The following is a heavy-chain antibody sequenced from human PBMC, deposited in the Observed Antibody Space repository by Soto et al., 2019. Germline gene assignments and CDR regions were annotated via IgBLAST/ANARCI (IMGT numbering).Heavy chain of an antibody. J-gene: IGHJ3*01. D-gene: IGHD3-10*01. Sequence: QVQVQESGPGLVKPSETLSLTCTVSGGSISSYYWSWIRQPPGKGLEWIGYIYYSGSTNYNPSLXSXVXIXLDTSKNQFSLKLSSVTAADTAVYYCARVWGGAFDFWGQGTMVTVSS. CDR2: IYYSGST. CDR1: GGSISSYY. V-gene: IGHV4-59*01. CDR3: ARVWGGAFDF.